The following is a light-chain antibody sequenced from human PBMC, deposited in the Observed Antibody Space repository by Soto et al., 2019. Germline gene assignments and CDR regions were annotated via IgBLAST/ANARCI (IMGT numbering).Light chain of an antibody. CDR1: QSVSSF. CDR2: DTS. J-gene: IGKJ5*01. Sequence: EIVLTQSPGTLSLSPGERATLSFSASQSVSSFLAWYQQKPGQAPRLLIYDTSNRATGIPARFSGSGSGTDFTLTISSLEPEDFAVYYCQQRSNWPPESFGQGTRLEIK. CDR3: QQRSNWPPES. V-gene: IGKV3-11*01.